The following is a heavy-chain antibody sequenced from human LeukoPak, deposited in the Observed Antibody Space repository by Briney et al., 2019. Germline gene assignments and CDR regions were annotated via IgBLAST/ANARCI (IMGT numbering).Heavy chain of an antibody. Sequence: GGSLRLSCAASGFIFSSYWMNWVPQAPGKRLEWVANIKQDGSEKYYVDSVKGRFNISRDNAKNSLYLQMNSLRAEDTAVYYCASGGYSFFYWGQGTLVTVSS. CDR3: ASGGYSFFY. CDR1: GFIFSSYW. CDR2: IKQDGSEK. J-gene: IGHJ4*02. D-gene: IGHD5-18*01. V-gene: IGHV3-7*03.